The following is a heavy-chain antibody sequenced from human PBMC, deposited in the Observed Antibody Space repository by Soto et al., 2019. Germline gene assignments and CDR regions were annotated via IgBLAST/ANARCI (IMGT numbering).Heavy chain of an antibody. D-gene: IGHD2-21*01. V-gene: IGHV1-69*02. CDR1: GGSFSSYT. CDR3: AMIDGDWYFDL. J-gene: IGHJ2*01. Sequence: SVKLSCTDSGGSFSSYTISWVRQAPEQGLEWMGRIIPILGIANYAQKFQGRVTITADKSTSTAYMELSSLRSEDTAVYYCAMIDGDWYFDLWGRGTLVTV. CDR2: IIPILGIA.